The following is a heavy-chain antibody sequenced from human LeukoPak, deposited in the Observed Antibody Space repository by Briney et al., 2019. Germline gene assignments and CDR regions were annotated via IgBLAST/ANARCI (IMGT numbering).Heavy chain of an antibody. J-gene: IGHJ4*02. CDR1: GDSITRSSTY. CDR3: ARYAYSSSWFDY. V-gene: IGHV4-39*07. D-gene: IGHD6-13*01. CDR2: IYYTGTT. Sequence: PSETLSLTCTVSGDSITRSSTYWGWTRQPPGKGLEWIGSIYYTGTTYYNPSLKTRVTISLDTSKNHLSLKLSSVTAADTAVYYCARYAYSSSWFDYWGQGNLVIVSS.